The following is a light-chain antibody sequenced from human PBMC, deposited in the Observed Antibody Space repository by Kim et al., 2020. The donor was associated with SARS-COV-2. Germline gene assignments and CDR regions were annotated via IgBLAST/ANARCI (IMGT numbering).Light chain of an antibody. CDR1: SSEVGGYNY. Sequence: GQSVTNSCTGTSSEVGGYNYAPWYQQHPGRVPKLMIVEVSKRPSGVPDRFSGSKSDNSASLSVSGLQAENEADYYCSSYAGSNNLVFGGGTQLTVL. V-gene: IGLV2-8*01. J-gene: IGLJ3*02. CDR2: EVS. CDR3: SSYAGSNNLV.